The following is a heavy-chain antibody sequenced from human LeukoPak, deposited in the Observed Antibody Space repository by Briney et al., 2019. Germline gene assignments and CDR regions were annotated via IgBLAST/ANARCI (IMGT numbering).Heavy chain of an antibody. D-gene: IGHD6-19*01. J-gene: IGHJ5*02. CDR1: GFTFSDYY. CDR3: ARDPTGGPQWSHWFDP. Sequence: GGSLRLSCAASGFTFSDYYMSWIRQAPGKGLEWVATINEDGTKKYYVDSVRGRFTISRDNAKNSLYLQMNSLRVEDTAVYYCARDPTGGPQWSHWFDPWGQGTLVTVSS. V-gene: IGHV3-7*01. CDR2: INEDGTKK.